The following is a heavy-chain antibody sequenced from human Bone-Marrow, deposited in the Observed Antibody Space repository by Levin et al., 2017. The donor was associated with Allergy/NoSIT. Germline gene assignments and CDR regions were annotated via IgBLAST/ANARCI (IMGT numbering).Heavy chain of an antibody. CDR3: ARGVGHRSPATYFDY. Sequence: SETLSLTCVVSGYSISSGYYWGWIRQPPGKGLEWIGSVYHSGSTYSSPSLKSRVTISVDTSRDQFSLTLTSVTAADTAVYYCARGVGHRSPATYFDYWGQGTPVTVSS. CDR2: VYHSGST. J-gene: IGHJ4*02. V-gene: IGHV4-38-2*01. D-gene: IGHD2-15*01. CDR1: GYSISSGYY.